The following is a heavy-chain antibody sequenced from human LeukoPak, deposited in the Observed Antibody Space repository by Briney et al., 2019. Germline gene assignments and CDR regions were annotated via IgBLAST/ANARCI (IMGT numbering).Heavy chain of an antibody. Sequence: GGSLRLSCAASGFTFSSYSMNWVRQAPGKGLGWVSSISSSSSYIYYADSVKGRFTISRDNAKISLYLQMNSLRAEDTAVYYCATWRDNPFDYWGQGTLVTVSS. V-gene: IGHV3-21*01. J-gene: IGHJ4*02. CDR3: ATWRDNPFDY. CDR2: ISSSSSYI. D-gene: IGHD1-14*01. CDR1: GFTFSSYS.